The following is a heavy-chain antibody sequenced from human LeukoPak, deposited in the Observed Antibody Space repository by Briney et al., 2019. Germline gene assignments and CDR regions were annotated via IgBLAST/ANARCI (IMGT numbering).Heavy chain of an antibody. V-gene: IGHV1-69*06. CDR1: GGTFSSYA. D-gene: IGHD3-10*01. Sequence: SVKVSCKASGGTFSSYAISWVRQAPGQGLEWMGGIIPIFGTANYAQKFQGRVTITADKSTSTAYMELRSLRSDDTAVYYCARITMVRGVIITLKRQANWFDPWGQGTLVTVSS. CDR3: ARITMVRGVIITLKRQANWFDP. J-gene: IGHJ5*02. CDR2: IIPIFGTA.